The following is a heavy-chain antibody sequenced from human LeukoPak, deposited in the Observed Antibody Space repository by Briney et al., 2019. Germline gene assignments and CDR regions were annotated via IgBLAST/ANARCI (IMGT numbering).Heavy chain of an antibody. CDR2: INPNSGGT. CDR1: GYTFTGYY. CDR3: ARAPPGDILTGPPVYYFDY. Sequence: ASVKVSCKASGYTFTGYYMHWVRQAPGQGLEWMGWINPNSGGTNYAQKFQGRVTMTRDTSISTAYMELSRLRSDDTAVYYCARAPPGDILTGPPVYYFDYWGQGTLVTVSS. V-gene: IGHV1-2*02. D-gene: IGHD3-9*01. J-gene: IGHJ4*02.